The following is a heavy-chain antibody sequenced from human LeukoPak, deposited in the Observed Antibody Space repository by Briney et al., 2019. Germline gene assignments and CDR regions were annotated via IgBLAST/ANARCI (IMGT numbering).Heavy chain of an antibody. CDR1: GFTFSGHW. V-gene: IGHV3-74*01. CDR2: TNSDGSSR. J-gene: IGHJ4*01. Sequence: GGSLRLSCAVSGFTFSGHWMFWVRQAPGKGLEWVSSTNSDGSSRGYTDSVKGRFTVSRDNAKNSLYLQMSSLRPEDTALYYCSTGPRSLPYWGPGTLVTVSS. D-gene: IGHD4-23*01. CDR3: STGPRSLPY.